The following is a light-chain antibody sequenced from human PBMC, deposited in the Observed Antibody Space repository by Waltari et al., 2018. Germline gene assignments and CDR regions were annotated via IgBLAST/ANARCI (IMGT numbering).Light chain of an antibody. CDR2: GAL. V-gene: IGKV3-15*01. CDR3: QQYNNWPAWT. CDR1: QSVSSN. Sequence: EIVMTQSPATLSVSPGERATLSCRASQSVSSNLAWYQQKRGQSPRLLIYGALTRATGIPARFSGRGSGTEFTLTISSMQSEDFAVYYCQQYNNWPAWTFGQGTKVEI. J-gene: IGKJ1*01.